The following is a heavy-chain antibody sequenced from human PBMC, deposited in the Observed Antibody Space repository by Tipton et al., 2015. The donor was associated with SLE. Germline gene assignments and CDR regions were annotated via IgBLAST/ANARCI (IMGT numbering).Heavy chain of an antibody. CDR3: ASYRLAPRYFDS. Sequence: SLRLSCAASGFTFSSHGMHWGRQAPGKGLEWVASVSSTSSYIYYADSVKGRFTISRDNAKNSLYLQMNSLRGEDTAVYYCASYRLAPRYFDSWGQGSLVTVSS. CDR1: GFTFSSHG. J-gene: IGHJ4*02. D-gene: IGHD6-6*01. CDR2: VSSTSSYI. V-gene: IGHV3-21*01.